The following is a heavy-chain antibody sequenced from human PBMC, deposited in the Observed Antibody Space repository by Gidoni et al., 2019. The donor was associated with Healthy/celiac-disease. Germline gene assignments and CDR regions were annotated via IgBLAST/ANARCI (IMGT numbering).Heavy chain of an antibody. D-gene: IGHD2-21*02. V-gene: IGHV3-20*03. Sequence: LEWVSGINWNGGSTGYADSVKGRFTISRDNAKNSLYLQMNSLRAEDTALYYCAREGTEPPFDYWGQGTLVTVSS. CDR3: AREGTEPPFDY. CDR2: INWNGGST. J-gene: IGHJ4*02.